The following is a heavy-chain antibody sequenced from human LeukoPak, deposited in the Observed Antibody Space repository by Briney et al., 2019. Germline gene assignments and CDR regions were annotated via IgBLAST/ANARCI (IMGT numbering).Heavy chain of an antibody. V-gene: IGHV4-34*01. CDR2: INHSGST. D-gene: IGHD3-3*01. CDR1: GGSFRGYY. J-gene: IGHJ5*02. CDR3: ARDGYYDFWSGYYRKYNWFDP. Sequence: PSETLSLTCAVYGGSFRGYYWSWIRQPPGKGLEWIGEINHSGSTNYNPSLKSRVTISVDTSKNQFSLKLSSVTAADTAVYYCARDGYYDFWSGYYRKYNWFDPWGQGTLVTVSS.